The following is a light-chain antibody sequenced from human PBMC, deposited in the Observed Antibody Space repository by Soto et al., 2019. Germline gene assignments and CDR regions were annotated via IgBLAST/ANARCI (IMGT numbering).Light chain of an antibody. CDR2: AAS. Sequence: DIQLTQSPSFLSASVGDRVTITCRPSQAISSDLDWYQQKPGKGPKLLIHAASTLQSGVPLSFSGSGSGTEFTLTISRLQPEDFATYYCLQLNSYPLTFGGGTKVDIK. CDR1: QAISSD. V-gene: IGKV1-9*01. CDR3: LQLNSYPLT. J-gene: IGKJ4*01.